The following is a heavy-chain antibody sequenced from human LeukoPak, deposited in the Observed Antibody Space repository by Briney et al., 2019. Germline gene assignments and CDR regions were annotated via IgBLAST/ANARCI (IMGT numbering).Heavy chain of an antibody. Sequence: GGSLRLSCVVSGFTFNRCWMNWVRQAPGKGLEWVAHINPDGRDTYYVDSVKGRFTISRDNAKNSLYLQMNSLRAEDTAVYYCATPLDYFDMSDSHQGGDWGQGTLVTVSS. CDR1: GFTFNRCW. V-gene: IGHV3-7*03. CDR2: INPDGRDT. J-gene: IGHJ4*02. D-gene: IGHD3-22*01. CDR3: ATPLDYFDMSDSHQGGD.